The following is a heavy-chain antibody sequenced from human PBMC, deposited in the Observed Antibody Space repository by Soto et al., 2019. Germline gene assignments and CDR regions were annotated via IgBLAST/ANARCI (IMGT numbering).Heavy chain of an antibody. CDR1: GGSFSGYY. V-gene: IGHV4-34*01. Sequence: SETLSLTCAVYGGSFSGYYWSWIRQPPGKGLEWIGEINHSGSTNYNPSLKSRVTISVDTSKNQFSLKLSSVTAADTAVYYCARVWFGELLPHFDYWGQGTLVTAPQ. D-gene: IGHD3-10*01. CDR2: INHSGST. CDR3: ARVWFGELLPHFDY. J-gene: IGHJ4*02.